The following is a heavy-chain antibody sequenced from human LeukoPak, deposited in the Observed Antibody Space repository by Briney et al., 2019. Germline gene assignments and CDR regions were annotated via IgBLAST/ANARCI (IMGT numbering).Heavy chain of an antibody. CDR2: INHSGST. CDR1: GGSFSGYY. J-gene: IGHJ3*02. D-gene: IGHD5-12*01. CDR3: ARDVSRWLQSREDAFDI. Sequence: SETLSLTCAVYGGSFSGYYWSWIRQPPGKGLEWIGEINHSGSTNYNPSLKSRVTISVDTSKNQFSLKLSSVTAADTAVYYCARDVSRWLQSREDAFDIWGQGTMVTVSS. V-gene: IGHV4-34*01.